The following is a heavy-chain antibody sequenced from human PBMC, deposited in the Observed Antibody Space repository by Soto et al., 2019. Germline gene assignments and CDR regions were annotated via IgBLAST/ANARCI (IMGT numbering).Heavy chain of an antibody. CDR3: AKDMGAVAGTIGDY. J-gene: IGHJ4*02. CDR1: GFTFDDYA. Sequence: GGSLRLSCAASGFTFDDYAMHWVRQAPGKGLEWVSGISWNSGSIGYADSVKGRFTISRDNAKNSLYLQMNSLRAEDTALYYCAKDMGAVAGTIGDYWGQGTLVTVSS. V-gene: IGHV3-9*01. CDR2: ISWNSGSI. D-gene: IGHD6-19*01.